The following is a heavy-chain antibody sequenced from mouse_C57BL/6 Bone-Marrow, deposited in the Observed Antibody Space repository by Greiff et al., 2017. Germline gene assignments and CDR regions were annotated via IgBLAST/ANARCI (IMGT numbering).Heavy chain of an antibody. CDR3: ARGGSSDWYFDV. D-gene: IGHD1-1*01. CDR1: GFTFSDYG. V-gene: IGHV5-17*01. J-gene: IGHJ1*03. Sequence: EVKLVESGGGLVKPGGSLKLSCAASGFTFSDYGMHWVRQAPEKGLEWVAYISSGSSTISSADTVKGRFTISRDKAKNTLFLQMTSLRSEDTAVYYCARGGSSDWYFDVWGTGTTVTVSS. CDR2: ISSGSSTI.